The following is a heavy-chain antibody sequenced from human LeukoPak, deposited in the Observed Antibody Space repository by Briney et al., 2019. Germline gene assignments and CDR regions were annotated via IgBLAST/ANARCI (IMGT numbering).Heavy chain of an antibody. CDR3: AKDGEI. V-gene: IGHV3-7*05. J-gene: IGHJ4*02. CDR1: GLNNFSRYW. CDR2: IKEDESES. D-gene: IGHD3-10*01. Sequence: PGGSLRLSCAVSGLNNFSRYWMTWVRQAPGRGLEWVANIKEDESESYYVDSVKVRFTISRDNSKSTLYLQMNSLRAEDTGVYYCAKDGEIWGQGTLVTVSS.